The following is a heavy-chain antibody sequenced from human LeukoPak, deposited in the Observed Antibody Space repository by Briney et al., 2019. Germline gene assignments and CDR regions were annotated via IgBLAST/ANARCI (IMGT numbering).Heavy chain of an antibody. CDR3: ARVSGILTGLYDY. CDR1: GYTFTGYY. J-gene: IGHJ4*02. CDR2: INPKSGGT. D-gene: IGHD3-9*01. V-gene: IGHV1-2*02. Sequence: ASVKVSCKASGYTFTGYYMHWVRQAPGQGLEWMGWINPKSGGTNYAQKFQGRVTMTTDTSTTTAYMELRSLRSDDTAVYYCARVSGILTGLYDYWGQGTLVTVSS.